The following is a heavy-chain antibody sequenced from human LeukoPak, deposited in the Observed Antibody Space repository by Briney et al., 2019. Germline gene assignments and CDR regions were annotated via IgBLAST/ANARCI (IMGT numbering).Heavy chain of an antibody. CDR2: ISGSGGST. CDR1: GFTFSSFE. Sequence: PGGSLRLSCADSGFTFSSFEFNWVRQAPGKGLELVSAISGSGGSTYYADSVKGRFTISRDNSKNTLYLQMNSLRAEDTAVYYCAKLPADYYDSSDAYYYHYMDVWGKGTTVTISS. V-gene: IGHV3-23*01. J-gene: IGHJ6*03. D-gene: IGHD3-22*01. CDR3: AKLPADYYDSSDAYYYHYMDV.